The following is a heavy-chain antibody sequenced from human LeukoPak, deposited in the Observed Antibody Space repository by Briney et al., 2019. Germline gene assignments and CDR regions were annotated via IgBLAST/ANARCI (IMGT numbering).Heavy chain of an antibody. D-gene: IGHD3-10*01. V-gene: IGHV3-74*01. CDR1: GFTFSSYW. CDR3: ARGVYYYGSGSYSLGY. CDR2: INSDGSST. J-gene: IGHJ4*02. Sequence: QPGGSLRLSCAASGFTFSSYWMPWVRQAPGKGLVWVSRINSDGSSTSYADSVKGRFTISRDNAKNTLYLQMNSLRAEDTAVYYCARGVYYYGSGSYSLGYRGQGTLVTVSS.